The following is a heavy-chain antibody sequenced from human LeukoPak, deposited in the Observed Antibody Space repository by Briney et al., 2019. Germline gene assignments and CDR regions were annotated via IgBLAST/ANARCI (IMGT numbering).Heavy chain of an antibody. CDR1: GFTFSSYS. J-gene: IGHJ3*02. CDR3: ARLYYDSSGYYYGAFDI. V-gene: IGHV3-21*01. CDR2: ISSSSSYI. D-gene: IGHD3-22*01. Sequence: KPGGSLRLSCAASGFTFSSYSMNWVRQAPGKGLEWVPSISSSSSYIYYADSVKGRFTISRDNAKNSLYLQMNSLRAEDTAVYYCARLYYDSSGYYYGAFDIWGQGTMVTVSS.